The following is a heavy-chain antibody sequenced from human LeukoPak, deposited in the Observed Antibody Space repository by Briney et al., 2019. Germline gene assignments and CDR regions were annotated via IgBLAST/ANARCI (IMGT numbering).Heavy chain of an antibody. CDR3: ARGSDSLGDGMDV. CDR1: GDSVSSNSAA. Sequence: SQTLSLTCAISGDSVSSNSAAWNWIRKSPSRGLEWLGRTYYRSKWYNDYAVSVKSRITINPDTSKNQFSLQLNSVTPEDTAVYYCARGSDSLGDGMDVWGQGTTVTVSS. V-gene: IGHV6-1*01. J-gene: IGHJ6*02. D-gene: IGHD2-15*01. CDR2: TYYRSKWYN.